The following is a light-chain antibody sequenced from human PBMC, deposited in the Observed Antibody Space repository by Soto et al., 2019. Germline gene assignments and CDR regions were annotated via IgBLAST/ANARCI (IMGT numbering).Light chain of an antibody. CDR3: QQYDNSRT. CDR1: QSVSSNY. Sequence: EIVLTQSPGTLSLSPGERATLSCRASQSVSSNYITWYQQKPGQAPRRLIFGASSRATGIPDRFSGSGSGTDFTLTISRLEPEDFAIYYCQQYDNSRTFGQGTKVDIK. CDR2: GAS. V-gene: IGKV3-20*01. J-gene: IGKJ1*01.